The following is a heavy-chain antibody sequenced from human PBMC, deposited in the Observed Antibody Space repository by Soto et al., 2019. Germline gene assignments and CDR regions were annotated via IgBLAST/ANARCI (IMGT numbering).Heavy chain of an antibody. CDR3: ARDGLPLDEYVLLYYYYYYMDV. J-gene: IGHJ6*03. D-gene: IGHD3-16*01. CDR1: GYTFTSYA. V-gene: IGHV1-3*01. Sequence: QVQLVQSGAEVKKPGASVKVSCKASGYTFTSYAMHWVRQAPGQRLEWMGWINAGNGNTKYSQKFQGRVTITRDTSASTAYMELSSLRSEDTAVYYCARDGLPLDEYVLLYYYYYYMDVWGKGTTVTVSS. CDR2: INAGNGNT.